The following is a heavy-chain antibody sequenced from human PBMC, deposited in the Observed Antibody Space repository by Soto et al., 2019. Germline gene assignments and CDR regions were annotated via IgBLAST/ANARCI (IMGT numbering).Heavy chain of an antibody. CDR3: ARVWGSIDY. CDR1: GYTFSNYD. CDR2: MNPTSGNT. Sequence: QVQLVQSGAEVKKPGASVKVSCKASGYTFSNYDIDWVRQATGQGLEWMGWMNPTSGNTGVAQQFQGRVTMTRNTAIRTAYMELSSLRSEDTAVYYCARVWGSIDYWGQGTLVTVSS. J-gene: IGHJ4*02. D-gene: IGHD3-16*01. V-gene: IGHV1-8*01.